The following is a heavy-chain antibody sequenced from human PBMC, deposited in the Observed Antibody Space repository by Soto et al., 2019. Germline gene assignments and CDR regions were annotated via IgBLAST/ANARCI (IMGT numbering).Heavy chain of an antibody. D-gene: IGHD6-19*01. CDR1: GFAFSSYG. J-gene: IGHJ6*02. CDR2: IWYDGSNK. Sequence: QVQLVESGGGVVQPGRSLRLSCAASGFAFSSYGMHWVRQAPGKGLEWVAVIWYDGSNKYYADSVKGRFTISRDNSKNTLYLQMNSLRAEDTAVYYCARARPVIAVAGTRYYYYGMDVWGQGTTVTVSS. CDR3: ARARPVIAVAGTRYYYYGMDV. V-gene: IGHV3-33*01.